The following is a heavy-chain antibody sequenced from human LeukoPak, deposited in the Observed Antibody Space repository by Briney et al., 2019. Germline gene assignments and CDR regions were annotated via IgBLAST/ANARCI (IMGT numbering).Heavy chain of an antibody. D-gene: IGHD2-21*02. Sequence: GGSLRLSCAASGFPLSSHAMSWVRQAPGKGLEWVSATSSSDAGTYYADSVKNRFTISRDNSKNTLYLQMNSVRAEDTAVYYCARDRHCGGDCSFDYWGQGTLVTVSS. CDR2: TSSSDAGT. CDR1: GFPLSSHA. CDR3: ARDRHCGGDCSFDY. J-gene: IGHJ4*02. V-gene: IGHV3-23*01.